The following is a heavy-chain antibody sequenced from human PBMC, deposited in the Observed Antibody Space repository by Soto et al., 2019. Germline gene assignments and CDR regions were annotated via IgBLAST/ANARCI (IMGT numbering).Heavy chain of an antibody. CDR3: ARGGLEPFDY. V-gene: IGHV3-74*01. CDR1: GFSFRNYW. Sequence: PVGSLRLSCAASGFSFRNYWMHWVRQAPGKGLVWVSRISDYGRVNYADSVEGRFTISRDDAKSELYLQMSSLRLEDTAVYYCARGGLEPFDYLGQGALVTVSS. J-gene: IGHJ4*02. D-gene: IGHD1-1*01. CDR2: ISDYGRV.